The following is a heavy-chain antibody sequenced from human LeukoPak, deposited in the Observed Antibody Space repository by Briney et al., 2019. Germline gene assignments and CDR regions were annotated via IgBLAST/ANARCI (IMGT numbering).Heavy chain of an antibody. CDR3: ARCAIQRNYYGSGSIDY. CDR2: IYYSGST. D-gene: IGHD3-10*01. V-gene: IGHV4-30-4*01. J-gene: IGHJ4*02. CDR1: GGSISSGDYY. Sequence: SETLSLTCTVSGGSISSGDYYWSWIRQPPGKGLEWIGYIYYSGSTYYNPSLKSRVTISLDTSKNQFSLKLSSVTAADTAVYYCARCAIQRNYYGSGSIDYWGQGTLVIVSS.